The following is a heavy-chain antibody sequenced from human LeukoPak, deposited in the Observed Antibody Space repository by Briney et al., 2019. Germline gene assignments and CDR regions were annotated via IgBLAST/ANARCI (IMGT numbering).Heavy chain of an antibody. J-gene: IGHJ5*02. CDR3: ARHSGSGSLSRPFDP. CDR1: GASVTSGGFY. D-gene: IGHD3-10*01. Sequence: SETLSLTCRVSGASVTSGGFYWGWLRQPPGKEPEWIATVYYTGSTYYNPSLKSRVTISIDTSKNQFSLRLTSVTATDTAIYHCARHSGSGSLSRPFDPWGQGTRVTVSS. V-gene: IGHV4-39*01. CDR2: VYYTGST.